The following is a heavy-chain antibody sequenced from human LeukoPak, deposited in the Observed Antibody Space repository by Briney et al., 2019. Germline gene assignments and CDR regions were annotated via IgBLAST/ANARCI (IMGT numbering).Heavy chain of an antibody. CDR2: INPNSGAT. D-gene: IGHD2-21*02. Sequence: GASVKVSCKPSGYTFTGYYMHWVRQAPGQGLEWMGRINPNSGATNYAQKFQGRVTMTRDTSISTAYMELTTLRSDDTAVYYSAKSIEYCGADCYGYFDLWGRGTLVTVSS. CDR1: GYTFTGYY. CDR3: AKSIEYCGADCYGYFDL. V-gene: IGHV1-2*06. J-gene: IGHJ2*01.